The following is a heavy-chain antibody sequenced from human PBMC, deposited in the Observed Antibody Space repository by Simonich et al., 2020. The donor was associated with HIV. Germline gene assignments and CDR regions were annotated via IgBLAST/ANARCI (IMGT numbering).Heavy chain of an antibody. CDR1: GFTFDVYA. V-gene: IGHV3-9*03. CDR3: AKDRYSSSSGSFDY. J-gene: IGHJ4*02. D-gene: IGHD6-6*01. Sequence: EVQLVESGGGLVQPGRSLRLSCAASGFTFDVYAMHWVRQAPGKGLEWGSGISWNRGSIGYADSVKGRFTSSRDNAKNSLYLQMNSLRAEDMALYYCAKDRYSSSSGSFDYWGQGTLVTVSS. CDR2: ISWNRGSI.